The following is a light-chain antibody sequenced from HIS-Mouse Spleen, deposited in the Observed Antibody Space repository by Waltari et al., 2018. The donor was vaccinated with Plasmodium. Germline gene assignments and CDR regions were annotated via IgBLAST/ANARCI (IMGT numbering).Light chain of an antibody. V-gene: IGKV4-1*01. J-gene: IGKJ2*01. Sequence: DIVMTKSPDSLAVSLGERATINCKYSQSVLYSSNNKNYLAWYQQKPGQPPKLLIYWASTRESGVPDRFSGSGSGTDFTLTISSLQAEDVAVYYCQQYYSTPYTFGQGTKLEIK. CDR1: QSVLYSSNNKNY. CDR3: QQYYSTPYT. CDR2: WAS.